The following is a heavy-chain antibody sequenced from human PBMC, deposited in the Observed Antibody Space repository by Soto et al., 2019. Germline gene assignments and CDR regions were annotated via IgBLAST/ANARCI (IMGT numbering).Heavy chain of an antibody. CDR3: ARLVYDTRLNYMYFDF. D-gene: IGHD3-10*01. Sequence: SDTLSLTCAVSGVSISSGNWWTWVRQTPQRGLEYIGEIFHDGTANYYPSFERRVAISVDTYKNQFSLKLTSVTAADTAIYFCARLVYDTRLNYMYFDFWGQGALVTVSS. CDR1: GVSISSGNW. J-gene: IGHJ4*02. V-gene: IGHV4-4*02. CDR2: IFHDGTA.